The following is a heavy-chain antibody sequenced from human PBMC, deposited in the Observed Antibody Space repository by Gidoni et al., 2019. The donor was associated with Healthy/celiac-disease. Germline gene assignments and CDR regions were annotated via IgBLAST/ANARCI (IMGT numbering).Heavy chain of an antibody. V-gene: IGHV3-33*08. CDR1: GFPFSGYG. D-gene: IGHD1-26*01. CDR3: ARDDGTGRAFDI. Sequence: QVQLVESGGGVVQPGRSLRLPCADSGFPFSGYGMHWVRQAPGKGLEWVAVIWYDGSNKYYADSVKGRFTISRDNSKNTLYLQMNSLRAEDTAVYYCARDDGTGRAFDIWGQGTMVTVSS. J-gene: IGHJ3*02. CDR2: IWYDGSNK.